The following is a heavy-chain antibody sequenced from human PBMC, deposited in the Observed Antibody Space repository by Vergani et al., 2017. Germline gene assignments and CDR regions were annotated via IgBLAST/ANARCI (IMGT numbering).Heavy chain of an antibody. CDR1: GFTFSDFS. V-gene: IGHV3-21*06. Sequence: EVLLVESGGDLVQPGGSLRLSCAASGFTFSDFSMSCVRQAPGEGLEWVAFIGSSGPYINYADSVKGRFISSRDNSKNTLYLQMNSLRAEDTAVYYCAKDHRACSSTSCYRRNWFDPWSQGTLVTVSS. D-gene: IGHD2-2*02. CDR3: AKDHRACSSTSCYRRNWFDP. CDR2: IGSSGPYI. J-gene: IGHJ5*02.